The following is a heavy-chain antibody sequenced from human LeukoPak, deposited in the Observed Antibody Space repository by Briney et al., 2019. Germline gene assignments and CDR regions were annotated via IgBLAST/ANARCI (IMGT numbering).Heavy chain of an antibody. CDR1: GFTFSSYA. Sequence: GGSLRLSCAASGFTFSSYAMHWVRQAPGKGLEWVAFIRYDGSNKYYADSVKGRFTTSRDNSKNTLYLQMNSLRAEDTAVYYCARGYCSGGSCFHFDYWGQGTLVTVSS. CDR3: ARGYCSGGSCFHFDY. J-gene: IGHJ4*02. V-gene: IGHV3-30*02. CDR2: IRYDGSNK. D-gene: IGHD2-15*01.